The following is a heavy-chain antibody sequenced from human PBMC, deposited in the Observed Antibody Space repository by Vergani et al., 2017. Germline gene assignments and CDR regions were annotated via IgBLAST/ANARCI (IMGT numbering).Heavy chain of an antibody. CDR1: GGSISSGGYS. V-gene: IGHV4-30-2*01. D-gene: IGHD5-24*01. Sequence: QVQLQQWGAGLVKPSQTLSLTCAVSGGSISSGGYSWSWIRQPPGKGLEWIGYIYHSGSTYYNPSLKSRVTISVDRSKNQFSLKLSSVTAADTAVYYCAGCRDGYNYEDYWGQGTLVTVSS. CDR2: IYHSGST. CDR3: AGCRDGYNYEDY. J-gene: IGHJ4*02.